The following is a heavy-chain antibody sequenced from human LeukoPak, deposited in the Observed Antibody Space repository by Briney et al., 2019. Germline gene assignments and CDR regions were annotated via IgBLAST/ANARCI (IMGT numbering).Heavy chain of an antibody. Sequence: GGSLRLSCAASGFTFNSYAMSWVRQAPGKGLEWVSVISTSGGNTYYADSVKGRFTVSRDNSKTTLYPQMNSLRAEDTAVYHCAKDGGWGLSTWYSGSDIWGQGTLVTVSS. CDR1: GFTFNSYA. CDR2: ISTSGGNT. J-gene: IGHJ3*02. V-gene: IGHV3-23*01. CDR3: AKDGGWGLSTWYSGSDI. D-gene: IGHD6-13*01.